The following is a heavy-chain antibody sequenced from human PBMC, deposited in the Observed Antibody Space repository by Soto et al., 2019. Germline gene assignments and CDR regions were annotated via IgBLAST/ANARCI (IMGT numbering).Heavy chain of an antibody. CDR2: MNRNSGNT. CDR3: SRERRLGIDGMDV. V-gene: IGHV1-8*01. Sequence: QVQLVQSGAEVKKPGASVKVSCKASGYTFTSDDINWVRQAPGQGLEWMGWMNRNSGNTGYAQKFQGRVTMTTNTSISTAYMEVRSLRSDDTAVYYCSRERRLGIDGMDVWGQGTTVTVSS. D-gene: IGHD7-27*01. CDR1: GYTFTSDD. J-gene: IGHJ6*02.